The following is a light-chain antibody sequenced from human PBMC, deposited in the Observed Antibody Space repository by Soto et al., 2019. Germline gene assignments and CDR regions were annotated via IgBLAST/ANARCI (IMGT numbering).Light chain of an antibody. J-gene: IGLJ7*01. Sequence: QLVLTQSPSASASLGASVKLTCTLSSGHSSYAIAWHQQQPEKGPRYLMKLSSDGSHSKGDGIPDRFSGSSSGAERYLTISSLQSEDEADYYCQTWGTGYAVFGGGTQLTVL. V-gene: IGLV4-69*01. CDR2: LSSDGSH. CDR1: SGHSSYA. CDR3: QTWGTGYAV.